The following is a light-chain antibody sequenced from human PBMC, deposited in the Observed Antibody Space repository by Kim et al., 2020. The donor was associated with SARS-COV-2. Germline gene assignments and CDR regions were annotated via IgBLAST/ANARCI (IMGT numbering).Light chain of an antibody. Sequence: QPVLTQPPSMSETPGQRVTISCSGGSSNIGSNIVSWYQQLPGMAPKLLIYSNNQRPSGVPDRFSGSKSGTSASLAISGLQSEDEADYYCATWDDSLNGWVFGGGTQLTVL. CDR1: SSNIGSNI. V-gene: IGLV1-44*01. J-gene: IGLJ3*02. CDR2: SNN. CDR3: ATWDDSLNGWV.